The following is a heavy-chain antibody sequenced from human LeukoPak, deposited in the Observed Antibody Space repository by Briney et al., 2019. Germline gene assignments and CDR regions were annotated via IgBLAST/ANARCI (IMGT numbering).Heavy chain of an antibody. CDR2: IKHSGSN. CDR1: GGSFSGYY. V-gene: IGHV4-34*01. CDR3: ASGSVVVVAATLRPPGMDV. D-gene: IGHD2-15*01. Sequence: SETLSLTCAVYGGSFSGYYWSWIRQPPGKGLEWVGEIKHSGSNNYNTSLKSRVTISVDTSKHQCSLKLSSVTAADTAVYYCASGSVVVVAATLRPPGMDVWGKGTTVTVSS. J-gene: IGHJ6*04.